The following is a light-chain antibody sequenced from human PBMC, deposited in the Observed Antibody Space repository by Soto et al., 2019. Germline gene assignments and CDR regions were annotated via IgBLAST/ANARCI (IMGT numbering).Light chain of an antibody. CDR3: QQCGSSLYT. Sequence: EIVLTQSPGTLSLSPGERVILSCRASQSVSSSYLAWYQQKPGQAPRLLIYGASRRATGVPDRFSGSGSGTDFALTISTLEPEDFAVYYCQQCGSSLYTFGQGTKLEIK. J-gene: IGKJ2*01. CDR1: QSVSSSY. CDR2: GAS. V-gene: IGKV3-20*01.